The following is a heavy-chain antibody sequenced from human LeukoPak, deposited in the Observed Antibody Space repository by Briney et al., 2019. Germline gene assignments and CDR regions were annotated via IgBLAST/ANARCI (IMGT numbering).Heavy chain of an antibody. CDR2: ISYDGSNK. Sequence: GGSLRLSCAASGFTFSSYGMHWVRQAPGKGLEWVAVISYDGSNKYYADSVKGRFTISRDNSKNTLYLQMNSLRAEDTAVYYCAKNAAAADPNYYYYGMDVWGKGTTVTASS. CDR3: AKNAAAADPNYYYYGMDV. D-gene: IGHD6-13*01. CDR1: GFTFSSYG. J-gene: IGHJ6*04. V-gene: IGHV3-30*18.